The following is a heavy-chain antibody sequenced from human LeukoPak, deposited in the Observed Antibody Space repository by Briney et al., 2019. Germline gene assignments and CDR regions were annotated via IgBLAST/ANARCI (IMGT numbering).Heavy chain of an antibody. J-gene: IGHJ4*02. V-gene: IGHV4-59*12. Sequence: SETLSLTCNVSGGSISSYYWSWIRQPPGKGLEWIGYIYYSGSTSYNPSLKSRVTISLDTSKNQFSLKLSSVTAADTAVYYCARLRYCSSTSCYAPPRNHPFDYWGQGTLVTVSS. CDR1: GGSISSYY. CDR2: IYYSGST. CDR3: ARLRYCSSTSCYAPPRNHPFDY. D-gene: IGHD2-2*01.